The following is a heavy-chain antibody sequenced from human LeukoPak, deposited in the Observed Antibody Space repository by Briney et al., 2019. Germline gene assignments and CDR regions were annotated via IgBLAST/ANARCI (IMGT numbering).Heavy chain of an antibody. CDR2: INPDSGGT. V-gene: IGHV1-2*02. D-gene: IGHD1-1*01. CDR1: GYTFTGYY. J-gene: IGHJ4*02. Sequence: PWASVKVSCKASGYTFTGYYMHWVRQAPGQGLEWLGWINPDSGGTAYAQKFQGRFTMIVDTSINTSYMTLSELTSDDTALYYCVRRPNEGYLADYWGQGTLVTVSS. CDR3: VRRPNEGYLADY.